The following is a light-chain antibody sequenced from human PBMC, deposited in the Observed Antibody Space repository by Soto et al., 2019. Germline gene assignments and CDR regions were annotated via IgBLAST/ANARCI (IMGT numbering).Light chain of an antibody. V-gene: IGLV1-44*01. CDR1: RSNVGRNS. CDR3: AAWDDSLNAWV. CDR2: SHD. J-gene: IGLJ3*02. Sequence: QSAVTRPPSASQTPGQRVTISCSGSRSNVGRNSVSWYQHVPGTAPKLLIYSHDQRPSGVPDRISASRSGTAASLAISGLRSEDEAFYYCAAWDDSLNAWVFGGGTKLTVL.